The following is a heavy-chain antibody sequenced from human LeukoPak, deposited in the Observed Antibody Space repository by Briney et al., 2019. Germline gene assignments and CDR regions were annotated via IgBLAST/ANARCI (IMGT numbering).Heavy chain of an antibody. CDR3: ARDYYDSSGYPDY. D-gene: IGHD3-22*01. CDR2: IWYDGSNK. CDR1: GFTFSSYG. Sequence: SGGSLRLSCAASGFTFSSYGMDWVRQAPGKGLEWVAVIWYDGSNKYYADSVKGRFTISRDNSKNTLYLQMNSLRAEDTAVYYCARDYYDSSGYPDYWGQGTLVTVSS. V-gene: IGHV3-33*01. J-gene: IGHJ4*02.